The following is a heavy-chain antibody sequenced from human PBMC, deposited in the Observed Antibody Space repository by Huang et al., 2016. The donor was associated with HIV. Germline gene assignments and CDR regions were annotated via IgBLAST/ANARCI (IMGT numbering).Heavy chain of an antibody. CDR2: ISYDGSNQ. J-gene: IGHJ4*02. CDR3: ARGSAGVLWFGEM. V-gene: IGHV3-30*04. Sequence: QERLVESGGGVVQPGRSLRLSCAASGFTFSSYAMHWVRQAPGKGVEWVAVISYDGSNQHYVDSGKGRFTISRDNSKKMLYLQMNSLRMGDTAVYYCARGSAGVLWFGEMWGQGTLVTVSS. CDR1: GFTFSSYA. D-gene: IGHD3-10*01.